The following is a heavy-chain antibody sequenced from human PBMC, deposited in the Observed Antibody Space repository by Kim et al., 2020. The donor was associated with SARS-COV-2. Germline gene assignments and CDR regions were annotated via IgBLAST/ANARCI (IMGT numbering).Heavy chain of an antibody. J-gene: IGHJ6*03. Sequence: ASVKVSCKASGYTFTSYDINWVRQATGQGLEWMGWMNPNSGNTGYAQKFQGRVTMTRNTSISTAYMELSSLRSEDTAVYYCARKKEYSYGLGYYYYYYMDVWGKGTTVTVSS. V-gene: IGHV1-8*01. D-gene: IGHD5-18*01. CDR3: ARKKEYSYGLGYYYYYYMDV. CDR2: MNPNSGNT. CDR1: GYTFTSYD.